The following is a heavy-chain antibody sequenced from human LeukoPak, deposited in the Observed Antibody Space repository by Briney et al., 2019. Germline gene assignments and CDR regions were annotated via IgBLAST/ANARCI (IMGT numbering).Heavy chain of an antibody. J-gene: IGHJ4*02. D-gene: IGHD3-16*02. Sequence: GGSLRLSCAASGFSFNNYAMSWVRQAPGKGLEWVSAISGSGGTTHYADSVRGRFTISRDNSKNTLYLQMNSLRAEDTAVYYCARDMDYYVWGSYRYYFDYWGQGTLVTVSS. CDR1: GFSFNNYA. V-gene: IGHV3-23*01. CDR2: ISGSGGTT. CDR3: ARDMDYYVWGSYRYYFDY.